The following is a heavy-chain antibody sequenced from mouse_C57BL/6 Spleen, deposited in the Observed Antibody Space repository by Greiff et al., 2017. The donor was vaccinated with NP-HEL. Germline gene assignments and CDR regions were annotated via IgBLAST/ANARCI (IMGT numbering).Heavy chain of an antibody. J-gene: IGHJ4*01. CDR2: IYPGSGNT. V-gene: IGHV1-76*01. D-gene: IGHD2-4*01. CDR1: GYTFTDYY. Sequence: QVHVKQSGAELVRPGASVKLSCKASGYTFTDYYINWVKQRPGQGLEWIARIYPGSGNTYYNEKFKGKATLTAEKSSSTAYMQLSSLTSEDSAVYFCARGGLRPYYAMDYWGQGTSVTVSS. CDR3: ARGGLRPYYAMDY.